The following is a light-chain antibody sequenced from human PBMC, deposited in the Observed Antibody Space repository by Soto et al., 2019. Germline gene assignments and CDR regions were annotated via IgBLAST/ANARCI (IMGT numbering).Light chain of an antibody. CDR1: SGDVGGYNY. V-gene: IGLV2-14*01. CDR3: SSYTSSNTLLYV. J-gene: IGLJ1*01. CDR2: EVN. Sequence: PGQSITISCTGTSGDVGGYNYVSWYQQHPDKAPKLMIYEVNNRPSGISNRFSGSKSGNTASLTISGLQAEDEADYYCSSYTSSNTLLYVFGTGTKVTVL.